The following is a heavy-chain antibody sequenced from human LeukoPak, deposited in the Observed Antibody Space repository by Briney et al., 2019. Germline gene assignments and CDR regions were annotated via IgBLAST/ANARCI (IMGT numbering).Heavy chain of an antibody. J-gene: IGHJ4*02. CDR2: INPNSGGT. Sequence: ASVKVSCKASGYTFTDYYMHWVRQAPGQGLEWMGWINPNSGGTNYAQKFQGRVTMTRDTSISTAYMELSRLRSDDTAVYHCARELPRWYFDYWGQGTLVTVSS. CDR1: GYTFTDYY. CDR3: ARELPRWYFDY. D-gene: IGHD2-15*01. V-gene: IGHV1-2*02.